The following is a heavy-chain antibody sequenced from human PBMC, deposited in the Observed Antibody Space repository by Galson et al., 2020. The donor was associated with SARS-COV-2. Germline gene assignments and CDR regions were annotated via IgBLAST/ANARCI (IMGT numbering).Heavy chain of an antibody. J-gene: IGHJ3*02. CDR3: ARDFSPHLDCSGPTCYYNGFDM. CDR1: GFIFKNYW. CDR2: IQQGGGQR. V-gene: IGHV3-7*01. Sequence: QLGESLKISCAASGFIFKNYWMVWVRQAPGKGLEWVANIQQGGGQRHYLDSAQGRFIISRDNSQNFLYLQMSSLRPEDTAVYYCARDFSPHLDCSGPTCYYNGFDMWGQGTMVTVSS. D-gene: IGHD2-2*01.